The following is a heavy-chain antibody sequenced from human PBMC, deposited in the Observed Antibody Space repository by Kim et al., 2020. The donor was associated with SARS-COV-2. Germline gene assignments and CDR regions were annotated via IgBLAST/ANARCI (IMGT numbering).Heavy chain of an antibody. CDR2: IWYDGSNK. J-gene: IGHJ6*02. Sequence: GGSLRLSCAASGFTFSSYGMHWVRQAPGKGLEWVAVIWYDGSNKYYADSVKGRFTISRDNSKNTLYLQMNSLRAEDTAVYYCAKNSPNPLYYCYYYGMHVWGQGTTVTVSS. CDR1: GFTFSSYG. V-gene: IGHV3-33*03. CDR3: AKNSPNPLYYCYYYGMHV.